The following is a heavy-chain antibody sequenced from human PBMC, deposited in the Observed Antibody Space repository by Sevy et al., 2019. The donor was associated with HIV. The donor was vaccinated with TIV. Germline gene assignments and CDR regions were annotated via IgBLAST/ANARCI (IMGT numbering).Heavy chain of an antibody. CDR1: GGSFSGYY. CDR2: INHSGST. Sequence: SETLSLTCAVYGGSFSGYYWSWIRQPPGKGLEWIGVINHSGSTNYNPSLKSRVTISVDTSKNQFSLKLSSVTAADTAVYYCARSITGTTSDYYYGMDVWGQGTTVTVSS. V-gene: IGHV4-34*01. D-gene: IGHD1-7*01. CDR3: ARSITGTTSDYYYGMDV. J-gene: IGHJ6*02.